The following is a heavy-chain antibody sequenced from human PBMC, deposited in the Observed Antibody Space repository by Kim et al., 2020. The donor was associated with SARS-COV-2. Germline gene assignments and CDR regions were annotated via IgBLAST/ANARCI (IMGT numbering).Heavy chain of an antibody. CDR2: ISGSGGST. V-gene: IGHV3-23*01. D-gene: IGHD3-22*01. Sequence: GGSLRLSCAASGFTFSSYAMSWVRQAPGKGLEWVSAISGSGGSTYYADSVKGRLTISRDNSKNTLYLQMNSLRAEDTAVYYCAKTADSSGYYYMYYFDYWGQGTLVTVSS. CDR1: GFTFSSYA. CDR3: AKTADSSGYYYMYYFDY. J-gene: IGHJ4*02.